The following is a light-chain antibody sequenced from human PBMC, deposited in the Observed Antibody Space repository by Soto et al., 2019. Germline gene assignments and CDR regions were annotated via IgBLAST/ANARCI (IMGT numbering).Light chain of an antibody. CDR2: DVS. Sequence: QSVLTQPASVSGSPGQSITISCTGTSSDVGGYNFVSWYQQHAGKAPKLMIYDVSNRPSGVSNRFSGSKSGNTASLTISWLQGEDEAAYYCSSYASSNVVFGGGTKLNVL. CDR1: SSDVGGYNF. CDR3: SSYASSNVV. J-gene: IGLJ2*01. V-gene: IGLV2-14*03.